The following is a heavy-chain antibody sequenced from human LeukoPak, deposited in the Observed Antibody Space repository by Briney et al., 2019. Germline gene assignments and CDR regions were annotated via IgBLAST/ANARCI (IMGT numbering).Heavy chain of an antibody. CDR3: ARDREQLEFDY. CDR2: IYYSGST. V-gene: IGHV4-30-4*01. J-gene: IGHJ4*02. Sequence: SQTLSLTCTVSGGSISSGDYYWGWIRQPPGKGLEWIGYIYYSGSTYYNPSLKSRVTISVDTSKNQFSLKLSSVTAADTAVYYCARDREQLEFDYWGQGTLVTVSS. CDR1: GGSISSGDYY. D-gene: IGHD6-13*01.